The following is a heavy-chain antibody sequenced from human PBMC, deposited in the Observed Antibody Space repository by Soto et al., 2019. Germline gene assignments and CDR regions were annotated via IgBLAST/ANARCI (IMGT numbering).Heavy chain of an antibody. CDR2: IKTDGSST. D-gene: IGHD3-10*01. J-gene: IGHJ4*02. Sequence: EVQLVESGGDLVQPGGSLRLSCAASGFIFSGYYMHWVRQAPGKGLVWVSRIKTDGSSTDYADSVKGRFTISRDNARNTLYLQMNSLRAEDTAIYYCTRGLFGASVGNDHWGQGTLVTVSS. V-gene: IGHV3-74*01. CDR3: TRGLFGASVGNDH. CDR1: GFIFSGYY.